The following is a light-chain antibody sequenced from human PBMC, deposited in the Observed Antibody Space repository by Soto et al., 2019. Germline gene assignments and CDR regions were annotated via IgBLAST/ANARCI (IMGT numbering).Light chain of an antibody. CDR2: DVS. CDR1: SSDVGGYKF. V-gene: IGLV2-14*01. CDR3: SSYTSISTSAV. Sequence: QSVLTQPASVSGSHGQSITISCTGTSSDVGGYKFVSWYQQHPGKVPKLLIYDVSNRPSGVSNRFSGSKSGNTASLTISGLQAEDEAEYYCSSYTSISTSAVFGGGTKVTVL. J-gene: IGLJ2*01.